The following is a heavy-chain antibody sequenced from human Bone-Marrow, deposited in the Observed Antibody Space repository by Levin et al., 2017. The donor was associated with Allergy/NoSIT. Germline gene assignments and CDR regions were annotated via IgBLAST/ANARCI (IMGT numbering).Heavy chain of an antibody. Sequence: GESLKISCAASRFTFSSYAMNWVRQAPGKGLEWVSSISSSSSHIYYADSVKGRFTISRDNAKNSLYLQMDSLRAEDTAVYYCARRIASTGYDFYYAMDVWGRGTTVTVSS. V-gene: IGHV3-21*01. CDR1: RFTFSSYA. CDR2: ISSSSSHI. D-gene: IGHD6-13*01. CDR3: ARRIASTGYDFYYAMDV. J-gene: IGHJ6*02.